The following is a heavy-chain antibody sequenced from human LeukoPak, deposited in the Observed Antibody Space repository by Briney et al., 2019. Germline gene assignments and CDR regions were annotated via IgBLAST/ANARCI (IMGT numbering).Heavy chain of an antibody. CDR3: ARLGRITMVRGVIYPYYFDY. D-gene: IGHD3-10*01. CDR1: GGSISSSSYY. V-gene: IGHV4-39*07. J-gene: IGHJ4*02. CDR2: IYYSGST. Sequence: SETLSLTCTVSGGSISSSSYYWGWIRQPPGKGLEWIGSIYYSGSTYYNPSLKSRVTISVDTSKNQFSLKLSSVTAADTAVYYCARLGRITMVRGVIYPYYFDYWAQGTLVTVSS.